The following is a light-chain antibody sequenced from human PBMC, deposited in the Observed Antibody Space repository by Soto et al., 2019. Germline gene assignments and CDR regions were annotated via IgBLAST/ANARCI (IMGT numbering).Light chain of an antibody. CDR2: DTS. V-gene: IGKV3D-20*01. CDR1: QSINSNY. CDR3: QQYGSSPT. Sequence: EILLTQSPATLSLSPGERATLSCGASQSINSNYLAWYQQKPGLAPRLVIYDTSRRAPGIPDRLTGSGSGTDFTLTISRLEPEDSAIYYCQQYGSSPTFGQGTRLEIK. J-gene: IGKJ5*01.